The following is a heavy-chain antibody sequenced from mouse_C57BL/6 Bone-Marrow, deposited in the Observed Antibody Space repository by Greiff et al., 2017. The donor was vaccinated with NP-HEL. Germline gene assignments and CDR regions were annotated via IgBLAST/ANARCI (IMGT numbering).Heavy chain of an antibody. CDR2: ILPGSGST. CDR3: AREGITTVVATWYFDV. D-gene: IGHD1-1*01. CDR1: GYTFTGYW. J-gene: IGHJ1*03. V-gene: IGHV1-9*01. Sequence: VQLQQSGAELMKPGASVKLSCKATGYTFTGYWIEWVKQRPGHGLEWIGEILPGSGSTNYNEKFKGKATFTADTASNTAYMQLSSLTTEDSAIYYGAREGITTVVATWYFDVWGTGTTVTVSS.